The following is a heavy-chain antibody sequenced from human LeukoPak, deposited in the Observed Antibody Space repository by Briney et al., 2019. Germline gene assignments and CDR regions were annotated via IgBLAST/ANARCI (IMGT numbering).Heavy chain of an antibody. CDR1: GGSFSGYY. CDR2: INHSGST. D-gene: IGHD3-10*01. V-gene: IGHV4-34*01. J-gene: IGHJ4*02. CDR3: ARGRGLRRLGLTMVRGATEGY. Sequence: SETLSLTCAVYGGSFSGYYWSWIRQPPGKGLEWIGEINHSGSTNYNPSLKSRVTISVDTSKNQFSLKLSSVTAEDTAVYYCARGRGLRRLGLTMVRGATEGYWGQGTLVTVSS.